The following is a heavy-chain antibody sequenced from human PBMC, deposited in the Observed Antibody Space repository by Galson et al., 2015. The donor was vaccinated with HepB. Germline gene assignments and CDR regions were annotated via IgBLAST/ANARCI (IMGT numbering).Heavy chain of an antibody. D-gene: IGHD3-22*01. J-gene: IGHJ4*02. CDR1: GYSFTDYA. V-gene: IGHV7-4-1*02. CDR3: ARGHTHYYDSSGYYYMPD. CDR2: INTKTGNP. Sequence: SVKVSCKASGYSFTDYALNWVRQAPGQGLEWMGWINTKTGNPTYAQGFTGRFVFSLDTSGSTAYLQISSLKAEDTAVYYCARGHTHYYDSSGYYYMPDWGQGTQVTVSS.